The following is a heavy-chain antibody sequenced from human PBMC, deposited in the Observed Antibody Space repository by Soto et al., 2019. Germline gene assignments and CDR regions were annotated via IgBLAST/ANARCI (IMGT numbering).Heavy chain of an antibody. D-gene: IGHD2-8*01. V-gene: IGHV4-31*03. CDR3: ARVRENGVCCHPPSEFDP. CDR1: GGSISSGGYY. CDR2: IYYSGST. J-gene: IGHJ5*02. Sequence: SETLSLTCTVSGGSISSGGYYWSWIRQHPGKGLEWIGYIYYSGSTYYNPSLKSRVTISVDTSKNQFSLKLSSVTAADTAVYYCARVRENGVCCHPPSEFDPWGQGTLVTV.